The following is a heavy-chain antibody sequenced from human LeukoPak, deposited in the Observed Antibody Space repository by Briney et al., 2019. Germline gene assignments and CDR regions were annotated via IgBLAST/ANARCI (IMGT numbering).Heavy chain of an antibody. CDR3: AKSRRDF. CDR1: GFAFSDSR. V-gene: IGHV3-74*01. Sequence: PGGSLRLSCVASGFAFSDSRMHWVRQAPGKGLEWVSRITRDGSSTAYADSVKGRFTVSGDNARTTLYLQMNSLRVEDTAVYFCAKSRRDFWGQGTLVTVSS. J-gene: IGHJ4*02. CDR2: ITRDGSST.